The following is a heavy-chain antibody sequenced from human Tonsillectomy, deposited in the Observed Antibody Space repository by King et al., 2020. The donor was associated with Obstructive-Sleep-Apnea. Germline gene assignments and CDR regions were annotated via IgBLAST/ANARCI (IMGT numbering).Heavy chain of an antibody. D-gene: IGHD3-22*01. CDR2: INSDGSST. V-gene: IGHV3-74*01. CDR1: GFTFSSYW. CDR3: ARWDSSGYYYGMDV. Sequence: VQLVESGGGLVQPGGSLRLSCAASGFTFSSYWMHWVRQAPGKGLVWVSRINSDGSSTSYADSVKGRFTISRDNAMNTLYLQMNSLRAEDTAVYYCARWDSSGYYYGMDVWGQGTTVTVSS. J-gene: IGHJ6*02.